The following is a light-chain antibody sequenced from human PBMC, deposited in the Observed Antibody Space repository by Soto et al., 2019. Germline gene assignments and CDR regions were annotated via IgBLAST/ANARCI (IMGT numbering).Light chain of an antibody. V-gene: IGKV4-1*01. Sequence: IVMNQTRDSLAVSLGERASINCKSSQSVLYRSNNKNYLAWYQHKPGQPPKLLIYWASTRESGVPDRFSGSGSGTDFTLTISSLQAEDVAVYYCQQYYSTPRTFGQGTKVEIK. CDR2: WAS. J-gene: IGKJ1*01. CDR1: QSVLYRSNNKNY. CDR3: QQYYSTPRT.